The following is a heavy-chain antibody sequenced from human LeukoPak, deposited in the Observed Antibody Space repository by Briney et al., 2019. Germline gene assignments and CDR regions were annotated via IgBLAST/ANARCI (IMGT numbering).Heavy chain of an antibody. CDR1: GGSISSSNW. V-gene: IGHV4-4*02. Sequence: SGTLSLTCAVSGGSISSSNWWSWVRQPPGKGLEWIGEIYHSGSTNYNPSLKSRVTISVDKSKNQFSLKLSSVTAADTAVYYCALQAAGDLPVGAYYFDYWGQGTLVTVSS. D-gene: IGHD6-13*01. CDR2: IYHSGST. J-gene: IGHJ4*02. CDR3: ALQAAGDLPVGAYYFDY.